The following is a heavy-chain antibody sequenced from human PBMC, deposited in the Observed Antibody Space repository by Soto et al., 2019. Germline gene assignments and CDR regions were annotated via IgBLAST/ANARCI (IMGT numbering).Heavy chain of an antibody. CDR2: ISYDGSNK. CDR3: ARGAQLELSPLASYGMDV. CDR1: GFTFSIYA. J-gene: IGHJ6*02. V-gene: IGHV3-30-3*01. Sequence: GGSLRLSCAASGFTFSIYAMHWVRHAPGKGLEWVAVISYDGSNKYYADSVKGRFTISRDNSKNTLYLQMNSLRAEDTAVYYCARGAQLELSPLASYGMDVWGQGTTVTVSS. D-gene: IGHD1-1*01.